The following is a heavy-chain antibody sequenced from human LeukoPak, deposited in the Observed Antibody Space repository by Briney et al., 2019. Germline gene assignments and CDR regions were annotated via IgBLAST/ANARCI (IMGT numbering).Heavy chain of an antibody. CDR2: INQSGSA. D-gene: IGHD2-2*01. J-gene: IGHJ5*02. CDR3: ALAHCSSTSCYAGWFDP. CDR1: GGSFSGYY. V-gene: IGHV4-34*01. Sequence: SETLSLTCAVYGGSFSGYYWSWIRQPPGKGLEWIGEINQSGSANYNPSLKTRVTISVDTSKNQFSLKLRSVTAADTAVYYCALAHCSSTSCYAGWFDPWGQGTLVTVSS.